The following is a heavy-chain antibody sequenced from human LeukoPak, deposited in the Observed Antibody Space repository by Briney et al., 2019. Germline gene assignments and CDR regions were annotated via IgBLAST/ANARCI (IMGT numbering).Heavy chain of an antibody. CDR1: GFTFSSYS. CDR3: AKIGIKYYYDSSGPN. J-gene: IGHJ4*02. D-gene: IGHD3-22*01. CDR2: ISSSSSYI. V-gene: IGHV3-21*04. Sequence: GGSLRLSCAASGFTFSSYSMNWVRQAPGKGLEWVSSISSSSSYIYYADSVKGRFTISRDNSKNTLYLQMNSPRAEDTAVYYCAKIGIKYYYDSSGPNWGQGTLVTVSS.